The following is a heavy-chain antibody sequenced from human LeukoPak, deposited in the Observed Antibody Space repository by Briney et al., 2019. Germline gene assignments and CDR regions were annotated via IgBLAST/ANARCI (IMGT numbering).Heavy chain of an antibody. V-gene: IGHV1-69*04. CDR1: GGTFSSYA. Sequence: GSSVKVSCKASGGTFSSYAISWVRQAPGQGLEWMGRIIPILGIANYAQKFQGRVTTTADKSTSTAYMELSSLRSEDTAVYYCARATSPIAVAGTYYYYYGMDVWGQGTTVTVSS. D-gene: IGHD6-19*01. J-gene: IGHJ6*02. CDR3: ARATSPIAVAGTYYYYYGMDV. CDR2: IIPILGIA.